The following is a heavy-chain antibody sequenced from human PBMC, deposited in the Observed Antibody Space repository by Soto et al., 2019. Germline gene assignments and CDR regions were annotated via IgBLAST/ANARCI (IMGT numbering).Heavy chain of an antibody. CDR2: ISYDGSNK. Sequence: GGSLRLSCAASGFTFSSYAMHWVRQAPGKGLEWVAVISYDGSNKYYADSVKGRFTISRDNSKNTLYLQMNSLRAEDTAVYYCARFRYSSGWYSTLNFDYWGQGTLVTVSS. J-gene: IGHJ4*02. CDR3: ARFRYSSGWYSTLNFDY. D-gene: IGHD6-19*01. V-gene: IGHV3-30-3*01. CDR1: GFTFSSYA.